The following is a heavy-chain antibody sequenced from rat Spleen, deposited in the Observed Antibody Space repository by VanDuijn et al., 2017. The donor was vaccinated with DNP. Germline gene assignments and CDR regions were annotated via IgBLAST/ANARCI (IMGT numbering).Heavy chain of an antibody. CDR2: ISYFGDNT. D-gene: IGHD1-11*01. V-gene: IGHV5-22*01. Sequence: EVQLVESGGGLVQPGRSLKLSCAASGFTFSDYNMAWVRQAPKKGLELVAYISYFGDNTYSGDSVKGRFTISRDNAKNTLYLHMNRLRSEDTATYYCARWEGDHFDYWGQGVMVTVSS. CDR3: ARWEGDHFDY. CDR1: GFTFSDYN. J-gene: IGHJ2*01.